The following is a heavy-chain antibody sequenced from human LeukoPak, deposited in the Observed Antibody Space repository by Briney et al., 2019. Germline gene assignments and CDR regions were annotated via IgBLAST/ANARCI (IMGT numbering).Heavy chain of an antibody. Sequence: MPSETLSLTCTVSGGSISSYYWSWIRQPPGKGLEWVGYIYYSGSTNYNPSLKSRVTISVDTSENQFSLKLSSVTAADTAVYYCARARGIAVAGTHYGMDVWGQGTTVTVSS. CDR3: ARARGIAVAGTHYGMDV. CDR1: GGSISSYY. V-gene: IGHV4-59*01. D-gene: IGHD6-19*01. CDR2: IYYSGST. J-gene: IGHJ6*02.